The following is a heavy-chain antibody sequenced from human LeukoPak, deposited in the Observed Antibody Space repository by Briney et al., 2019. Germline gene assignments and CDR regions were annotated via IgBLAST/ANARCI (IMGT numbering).Heavy chain of an antibody. CDR3: AKALVAAAGRGTSFDY. Sequence: PGGSLRLSCAASGFTFSSYWMSWVRQAPGKGLEWVSAISGSGGSTYYADSVKGRFTISRDNSKNTLYLQMNSLRAEDTAVYYCAKALVAAAGRGTSFDYWGQGTLVTVSS. CDR2: ISGSGGST. D-gene: IGHD6-13*01. V-gene: IGHV3-23*01. J-gene: IGHJ4*02. CDR1: GFTFSSYW.